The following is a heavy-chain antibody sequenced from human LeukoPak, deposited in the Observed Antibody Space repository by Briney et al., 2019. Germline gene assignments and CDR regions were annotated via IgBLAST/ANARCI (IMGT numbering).Heavy chain of an antibody. CDR1: GFTFDDYA. J-gene: IGHJ4*02. CDR3: ARSGSGVAGFGFDY. V-gene: IGHV3-9*01. D-gene: IGHD6-19*01. CDR2: ITWNSGNI. Sequence: GGSLRLSCAASGFTFDDYAMHWVRQAPGKGLEWVSGITWNSGNIGYADSVKGRFTISRDNAKNSLYLQMNSLRAEDTAVYYCARSGSGVAGFGFDYWGQGTLVTVSS.